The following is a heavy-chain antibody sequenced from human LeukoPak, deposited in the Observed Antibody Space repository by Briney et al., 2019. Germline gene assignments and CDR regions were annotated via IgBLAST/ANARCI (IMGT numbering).Heavy chain of an antibody. V-gene: IGHV4-38-2*01. CDR3: ASRDDYGDPVGFDY. CDR1: GYSISSGHY. J-gene: IGHJ4*02. CDR2: IYHSGRT. Sequence: SETLSLTCAVTGYSISSGHYWGWIRQPPGKGLEWIGSIYHSGRTYYNVSLKSRVTISVDTSKNQFSLKLSSVTAADTAVYHCASRDDYGDPVGFDYWGQGTLVTVSS. D-gene: IGHD4-17*01.